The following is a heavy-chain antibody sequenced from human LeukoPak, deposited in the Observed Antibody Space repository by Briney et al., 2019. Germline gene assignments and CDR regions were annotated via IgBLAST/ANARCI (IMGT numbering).Heavy chain of an antibody. J-gene: IGHJ4*02. CDR2: INWNGGST. D-gene: IGHD6-13*01. CDR1: GFTFDDYG. V-gene: IGHV3-20*04. CDR3: ARSVGYSSSWYVGYFDY. Sequence: PGGSLRLSSAASGFTFDDYGTSWVRQAPGKGLEWVSGINWNGGSTGYADSAKGRFTISRDNAKNSLYLQMNSLRAEDTALYYCARSVGYSSSWYVGYFDYWGQGTLVTVSS.